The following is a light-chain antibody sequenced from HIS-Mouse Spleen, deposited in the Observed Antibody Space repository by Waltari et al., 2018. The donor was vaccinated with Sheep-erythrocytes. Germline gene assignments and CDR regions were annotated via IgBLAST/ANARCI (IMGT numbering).Light chain of an antibody. CDR2: AAS. CDR3: LQDYNYPFT. CDR1: QGIRND. Sequence: AIQMTQSPSSLPASVGDSVTIPCRASQGIRNDLGWYQQKPGKAPKLLIYAASSLQSGVPSRFSGSGSGTDFTLTISSLQPEDFATYYCLQDYNYPFTFGPGTKVDIK. J-gene: IGKJ3*01. V-gene: IGKV1-6*01.